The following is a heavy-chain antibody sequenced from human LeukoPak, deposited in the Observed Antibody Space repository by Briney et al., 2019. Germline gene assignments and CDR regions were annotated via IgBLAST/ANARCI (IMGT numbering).Heavy chain of an antibody. CDR2: ISGSGGST. D-gene: IGHD3-3*01. Sequence: PGGSLRLSCAASGFTVSSNYMSWVRQAPGKGLEWVSAISGSGGSTYYADSVKGRFTISRDNSKNTLYLQMNSLRAEDTAVYYCAKDVTIFGSPDAFDIWGQGTMVTVSS. CDR3: AKDVTIFGSPDAFDI. J-gene: IGHJ3*02. V-gene: IGHV3-23*01. CDR1: GFTVSSNY.